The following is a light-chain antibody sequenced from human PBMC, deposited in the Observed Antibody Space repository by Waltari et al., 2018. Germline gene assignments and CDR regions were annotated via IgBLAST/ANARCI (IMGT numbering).Light chain of an antibody. CDR1: SSDVGSYNP. J-gene: IGLJ2*01. Sequence: QSALTQPASVSGSPGQSLTTSCTGTSSDVGSYNPVSWYQDHPGQGPKVMIYDVSNRPSGVSARFSGSKSGNTASLTISGLQAEDEADYYCSSQSSNNVVLFGGGTKLTVL. CDR3: SSQSSNNVVL. V-gene: IGLV2-14*03. CDR2: DVS.